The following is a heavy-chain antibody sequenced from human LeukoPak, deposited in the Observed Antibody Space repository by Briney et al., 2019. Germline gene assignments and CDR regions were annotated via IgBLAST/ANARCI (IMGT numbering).Heavy chain of an antibody. Sequence: GGSLRLSCAASGFTFSGYAMSWVRQAPGKGLEWVSAISGSGGSTYYADSVKGRFTISRDNSKNTLYLQMNSLRAEDTAVYYCAKPQYYYDSSGYYSEYFQHWGQGTLVTVSS. CDR3: AKPQYYYDSSGYYSEYFQH. CDR2: ISGSGGST. D-gene: IGHD3-22*01. CDR1: GFTFSGYA. V-gene: IGHV3-23*01. J-gene: IGHJ1*01.